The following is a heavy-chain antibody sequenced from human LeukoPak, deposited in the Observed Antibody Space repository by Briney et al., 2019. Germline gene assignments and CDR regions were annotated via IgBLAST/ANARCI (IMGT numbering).Heavy chain of an antibody. CDR2: IYSGGNI. V-gene: IGHV3-53*01. D-gene: IGHD3-22*01. CDR3: ARGPDHEQWLRWPKYFQH. CDR1: GFTVSSTY. Sequence: GGSLRLSCAASGFTVSSTYMSWVRQAPGKGLEWVSVIYSGGNIYYIDSVKGRFTISRDTSKNTLYLQMNSLRAEDTAVYYCARGPDHEQWLRWPKYFQHWGQGTLVTVSS. J-gene: IGHJ1*01.